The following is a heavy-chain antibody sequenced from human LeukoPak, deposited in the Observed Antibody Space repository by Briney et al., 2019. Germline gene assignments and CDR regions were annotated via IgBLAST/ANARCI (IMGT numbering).Heavy chain of an antibody. Sequence: PSETLSLTCTVPGGSISSYYWSWIRQPPGKGLEWIGYIYYSGSTNYNPSLKSRVTISVDTSKNQFSLKLSSVTAADTAVYYCTSSIGVRDAFDTWGQGIMVTVSS. D-gene: IGHD3-10*01. V-gene: IGHV4-59*08. J-gene: IGHJ3*02. CDR1: GGSISSYY. CDR2: IYYSGST. CDR3: TSSIGVRDAFDT.